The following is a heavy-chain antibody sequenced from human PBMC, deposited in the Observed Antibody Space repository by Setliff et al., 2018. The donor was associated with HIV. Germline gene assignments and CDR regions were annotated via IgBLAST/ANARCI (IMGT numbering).Heavy chain of an antibody. D-gene: IGHD5-18*01. CDR3: ARSLREYSYGSPDY. V-gene: IGHV1-3*01. Sequence: GASVKFSCKASGYRFTGFAIHWVRQAPGQRFEWMGWINAGTGNTKYSQKFQDRVTISRDIHANTAYMELSSLRSEDTAIYYCARSLREYSYGSPDYWGPGTLVTVSS. CDR1: GYRFTGFA. J-gene: IGHJ4*02. CDR2: INAGTGNT.